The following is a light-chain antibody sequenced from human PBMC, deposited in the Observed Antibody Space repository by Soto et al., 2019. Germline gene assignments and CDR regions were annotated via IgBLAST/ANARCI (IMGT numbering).Light chain of an antibody. J-gene: IGKJ1*01. CDR3: QQSYSTLWT. CDR2: TAS. Sequence: DIQMTQSPSSLSASVGDRVTITCRASRSITDHLNWYQQKSGEAPKVLIYTASNLQSGVPSRFSGRGSETEFTLTISSLQPEDFATYYCQQSYSTLWTFGQGTKLEVK. CDR1: RSITDH. V-gene: IGKV1-39*01.